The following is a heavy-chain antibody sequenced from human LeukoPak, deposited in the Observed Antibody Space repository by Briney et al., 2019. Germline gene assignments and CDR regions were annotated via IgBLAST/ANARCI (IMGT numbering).Heavy chain of an antibody. J-gene: IGHJ6*02. CDR2: ISYDGSNK. CDR1: GFTFSSYV. D-gene: IGHD3-10*01. V-gene: IGHV3-30-3*01. Sequence: GGSLRLSCAASGFTFSSYVMTWVRQAPGKGLEWVAVISYDGSNKYYADSVKGRFTISRDNSKNTLYLQMNSLRAEDTAVYYCARDEDCFYGSGSYSCYYYYGMDVWGQGTTVTVSS. CDR3: ARDEDCFYGSGSYSCYYYYGMDV.